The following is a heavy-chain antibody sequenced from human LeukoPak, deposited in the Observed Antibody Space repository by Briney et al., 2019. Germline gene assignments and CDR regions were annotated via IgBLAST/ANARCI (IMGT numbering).Heavy chain of an antibody. CDR1: GFTFSSYT. Sequence: TGGSLRLSCAASGFTFSSYTMTWVRQAPGMGLEWVSAIGGSIDNTYYADSVKGRFTISRDNPRNSLYLQMNSLRAEDTAVYYCARDIGRSYTAIDYWGQGTLVTVSS. CDR2: IGGSIDNT. J-gene: IGHJ4*02. D-gene: IGHD3-10*01. CDR3: ARDIGRSYTAIDY. V-gene: IGHV3-21*01.